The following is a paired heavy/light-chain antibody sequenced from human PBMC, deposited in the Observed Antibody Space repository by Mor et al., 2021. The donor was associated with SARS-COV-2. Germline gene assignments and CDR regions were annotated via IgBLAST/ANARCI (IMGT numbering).Heavy chain of an antibody. CDR1: GFTVSSNY. CDR2: THSGGAT. J-gene: IGHJ6*02. Sequence: EVQLVESGGGLIQPGGSLRLSCAASGFTVSSNYMTWVRQAPGKGLEWVSVTHSGGATFYADSVKGRFTISRDSSKNTLYLQMNSLRAEDTAVYYCGRAYDSSGHYSPPHYYGMDVWGQGTTVTVSS. V-gene: IGHV3-53*01. CDR3: GRAYDSSGHYSPPHYYGMDV. D-gene: IGHD3-22*01.
Light chain of an antibody. CDR1: QSISRW. CDR2: KAS. Sequence: DIQMTQSPSTLSASVGDRVTITCRASQSISRWLAWYQQKPGRAPRLLIYKASSLESGVPSRFSGSGSGTEFTLTISSLQPDDFATYSCQQYNNYPWTFGQGTKVEI. J-gene: IGKJ1*01. V-gene: IGKV1-5*03. CDR3: QQYNNYPWT.